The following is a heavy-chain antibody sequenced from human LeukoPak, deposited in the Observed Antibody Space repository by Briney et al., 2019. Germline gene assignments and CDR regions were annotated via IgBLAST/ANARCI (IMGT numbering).Heavy chain of an antibody. V-gene: IGHV3-72*01. CDR3: LRDAARGPYTALDL. Sequence: PAGSLTLSCAASALTLSAHYMDWVPQAPGQGREWICRTINKDKRYHSKYGTSGKGRLTVTTDESKKSLYLQMNSLKTEETAMYFCLRDAARGPYTALDLGGQGTRVTVSS. D-gene: IGHD2-2*02. J-gene: IGHJ3*01. CDR1: ALTLSAHY. CDR2: TINKDKRYHS.